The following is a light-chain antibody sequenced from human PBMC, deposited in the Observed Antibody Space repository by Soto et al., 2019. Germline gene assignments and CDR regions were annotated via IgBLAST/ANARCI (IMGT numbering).Light chain of an antibody. Sequence: QSALTQPASVSGSPGHSITSSCTGTSSDVGGYNYVSWYQQHPGKAPKLMIYDVSNRPSGVSNRFSGSKSGNTASLTISGLQAEDEADYYCSSYTSSSTYVVFGGATKLTVL. CDR3: SSYTSSSTYVV. CDR2: DVS. V-gene: IGLV2-14*01. CDR1: SSDVGGYNY. J-gene: IGLJ2*01.